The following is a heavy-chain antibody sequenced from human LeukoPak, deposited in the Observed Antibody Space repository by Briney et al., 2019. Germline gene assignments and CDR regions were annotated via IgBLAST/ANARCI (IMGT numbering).Heavy chain of an antibody. CDR2: IYYSGST. CDR1: GGSIRYTSYY. V-gene: IGHV4-39*07. J-gene: IGHJ5*02. CDR3: ARLLRVGYCSTTTCNWFDP. D-gene: IGHD2-2*03. Sequence: SETLSLTCSVSGGSIRYTSYYWAWIRQPPGKGLEWIGSIYYSGSTYYSPSLKSRVTISVDTSKNQFSLKLSSVTAADTAVYYCARLLRVGYCSTTTCNWFDPWGQGTLVTVSS.